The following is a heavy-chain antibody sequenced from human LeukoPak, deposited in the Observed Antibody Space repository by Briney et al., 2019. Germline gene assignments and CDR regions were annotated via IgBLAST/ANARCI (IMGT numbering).Heavy chain of an antibody. CDR2: INSDGSST. J-gene: IGHJ5*02. CDR3: AKGRYWFDP. Sequence: GGSLRLSCAASGFTFSHYWMHWVRQAPGKGLVWVSRINSDGSSTTYADSVKGRFTISRDNSKNTMYLQMNSLRAEDTAVYYCAKGRYWFDPWGQGTLVTVSS. V-gene: IGHV3-74*01. CDR1: GFTFSHYW.